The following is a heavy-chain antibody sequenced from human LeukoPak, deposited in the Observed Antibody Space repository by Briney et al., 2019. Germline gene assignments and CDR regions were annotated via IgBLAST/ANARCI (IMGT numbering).Heavy chain of an antibody. D-gene: IGHD6-13*01. Sequence: PGGSLRLSCAASGFTFDDYAMHWVRQAPGKGLEWVSGISWNSGSIGYADSVKGRFTISRDNAKNSLYLQMNSLRAEDTALYYCAKDHSSSWGFQHWGQGTLVTVSS. V-gene: IGHV3-9*01. CDR2: ISWNSGSI. CDR3: AKDHSSSWGFQH. CDR1: GFTFDDYA. J-gene: IGHJ1*01.